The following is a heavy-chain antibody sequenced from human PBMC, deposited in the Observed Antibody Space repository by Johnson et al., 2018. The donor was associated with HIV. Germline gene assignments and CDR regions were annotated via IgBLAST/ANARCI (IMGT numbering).Heavy chain of an antibody. CDR1: RFTFSSYA. CDR3: ASGEDYGGNYGAFDI. J-gene: IGHJ3*02. CDR2: ISYDGSKR. V-gene: IGHV3-30*01. Sequence: QVQLVESGGGVVQPGRSLRLSCAASRFTFSSYAMHWVRQAPGKGLEWVAVISYDGSKRYYADSVRGRFTISRDNSKNTLYLQVNGLRVEDTAVFYCASGEDYGGNYGAFDIWGQGTVVTVSS. D-gene: IGHD4-23*01.